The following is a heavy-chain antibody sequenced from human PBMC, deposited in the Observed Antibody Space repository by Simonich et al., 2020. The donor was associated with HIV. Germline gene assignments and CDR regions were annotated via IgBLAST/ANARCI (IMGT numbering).Heavy chain of an antibody. D-gene: IGHD6-6*01. CDR3: AKDMYSSSSGSFDY. CDR1: GFTFDDYH. V-gene: IGHV3-9*03. J-gene: IGHJ4*02. Sequence: EVQLVESGGGLVQPGRSLRLSCAASGFTFDDYHMHWVRQAPGKVLGWVSGISWNRGSIGYADSVKGRFTISRDNAKNSLYLQMNSLRAEDMALYYCAKDMYSSSSGSFDYWGQGTLVTVSS. CDR2: ISWNRGSI.